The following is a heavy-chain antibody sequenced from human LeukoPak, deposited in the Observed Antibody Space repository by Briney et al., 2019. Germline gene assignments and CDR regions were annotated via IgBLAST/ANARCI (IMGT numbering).Heavy chain of an antibody. CDR2: IYYSGST. J-gene: IGHJ3*02. V-gene: IGHV4-59*08. D-gene: IGHD3-22*01. CDR3: ARPLDDSSGYSVGAFDI. Sequence: SETLSLTCTVSGGSISSYYWSWIRQSPGKGLEWIGYIYYSGSTNYNPSLKSRVTISVDTSKNQFSLKLSSVTAADTAVYYCARPLDDSSGYSVGAFDIWGQGTMVTVSS. CDR1: GGSISSYY.